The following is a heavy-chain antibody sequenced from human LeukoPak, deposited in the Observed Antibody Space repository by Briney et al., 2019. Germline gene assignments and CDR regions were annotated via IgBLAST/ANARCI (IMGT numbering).Heavy chain of an antibody. Sequence: SGGSESLLCAPSRLPLSSYDVHCVRQAPGKGLEWVAVISYDGSNKYYADSVKGRFTISRDNPKHTLYAKMNSLRAEDTAVYYRAKVTQFSSSSSYAGSTFDYWGQGTLVTVSS. CDR1: RLPLSSYD. CDR3: AKVTQFSSSSSYAGSTFDY. D-gene: IGHD2-2*01. V-gene: IGHV3-30-3*01. J-gene: IGHJ4*02. CDR2: ISYDGSNK.